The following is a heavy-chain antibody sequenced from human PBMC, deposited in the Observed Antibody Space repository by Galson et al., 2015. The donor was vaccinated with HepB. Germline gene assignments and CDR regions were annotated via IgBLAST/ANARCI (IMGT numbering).Heavy chain of an antibody. D-gene: IGHD3-22*01. Sequence: SVKVSCKASGGTFSSYTISWVRQAPGQGLEWMGRNIPILGIANYAQKFQGRVTITADKSTSTAYMELSSLRSEDTAVYYCVTGLLPGEGGPDYWGQGTLITVSS. CDR1: GGTFSSYT. CDR3: VTGLLPGEGGPDY. CDR2: NIPILGIA. V-gene: IGHV1-69*02. J-gene: IGHJ4*02.